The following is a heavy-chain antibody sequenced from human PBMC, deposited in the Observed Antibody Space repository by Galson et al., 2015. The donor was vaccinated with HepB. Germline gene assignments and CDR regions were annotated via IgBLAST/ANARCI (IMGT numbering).Heavy chain of an antibody. V-gene: IGHV1-2*04. CDR2: INPNSGGT. D-gene: IGHD6-19*01. CDR3: ARGGMRRKQWLVDYYYYGMDV. CDR1: GYTFTGYY. Sequence: SVKVSCKASGYTFTGYYMHWVRQAPGQGLEWMGWINPNSGGTNYAQKFQGWVTMTRDTSISTACMELSRLRSDDTAVYYCARGGMRRKQWLVDYYYYGMDVWGQGTTVTVSS. J-gene: IGHJ6*02.